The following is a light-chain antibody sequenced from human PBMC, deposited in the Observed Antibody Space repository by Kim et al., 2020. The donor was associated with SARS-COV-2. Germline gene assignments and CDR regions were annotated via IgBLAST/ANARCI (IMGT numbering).Light chain of an antibody. J-gene: IGLJ7*01. Sequence: QSALTQPPSASGSPGQSVTISCTGTSSDVGGYNYVSWYQHHPGKAPKLLVYEVSKRPSGVPDRFSGSKSDNTASLTVSGLQAEDEADYYCNSYAGSYNWVFGGGTQLTVL. CDR1: SSDVGGYNY. CDR2: EVS. CDR3: NSYAGSYNWV. V-gene: IGLV2-8*01.